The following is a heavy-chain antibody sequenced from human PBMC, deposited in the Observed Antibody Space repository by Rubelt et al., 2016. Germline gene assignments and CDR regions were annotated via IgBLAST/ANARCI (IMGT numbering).Heavy chain of an antibody. CDR2: IYYSGNT. V-gene: IGHV4-39*01. Sequence: QLQLQESGPGLVKPSETLSLTCTVSGGSISSSSYYWGWIRQPPGKGLEWIGSIYYSGNTYYSPSLKSRVTISVDTSKNQFPRKLNSGTAADTAVYYCARISAILGRGASYFQHWGQGTLVTVSS. D-gene: IGHD7-27*01. CDR3: ARISAILGRGASYFQH. CDR1: GGSISSSSYY. J-gene: IGHJ1*01.